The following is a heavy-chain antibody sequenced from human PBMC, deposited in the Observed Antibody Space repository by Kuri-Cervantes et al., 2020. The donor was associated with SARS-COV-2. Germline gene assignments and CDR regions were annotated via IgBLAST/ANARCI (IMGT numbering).Heavy chain of an antibody. CDR2: IDPSDSYT. V-gene: IGHV5-10-1*01. D-gene: IGHD3-22*01. Sequence: GESLKISCKGSGYSFTGYWISWVRQMPGKGLEWMGRIDPSDSYTNYSPSFQGHVTISADKSISTAYLQWSSLKASDTAMYYCARHDYDSSGYYYVYYGMDVWGQGTTVTVSS. CDR1: GYSFTGYW. CDR3: ARHDYDSSGYYYVYYGMDV. J-gene: IGHJ6*02.